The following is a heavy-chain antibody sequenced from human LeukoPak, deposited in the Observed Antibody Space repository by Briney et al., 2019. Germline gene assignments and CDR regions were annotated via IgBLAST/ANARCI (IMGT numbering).Heavy chain of an antibody. V-gene: IGHV3-7*01. D-gene: IGHD2-2*01. Sequence: GGSLRLSCATSGFTFSSYWMSWVRRAPGKGLEWVAHIKQDGSQIFYVDSVKGRFTISRDTAKNSLSLQMNSLRAEDTAVYYCAREYCSGTSCYGYFDYWGQGTLVTVSS. CDR3: AREYCSGTSCYGYFDY. CDR1: GFTFSSYW. CDR2: IKQDGSQI. J-gene: IGHJ4*02.